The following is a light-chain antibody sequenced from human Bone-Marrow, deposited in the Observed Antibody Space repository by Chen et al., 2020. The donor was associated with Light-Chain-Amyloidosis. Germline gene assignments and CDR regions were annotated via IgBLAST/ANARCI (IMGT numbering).Light chain of an antibody. CDR1: NIGSTS. CDR3: QVWDRSSDRPV. V-gene: IGLV3-21*02. CDR2: DDS. J-gene: IGLJ3*02. Sequence: SYVLTQPSSVSVAPGQTASIACGGNNIGSTSVHWYQQTPGQAPLLVVYDDSDRPAGIPGLLSGINSWNTATLPISRVQAGDEADYYCQVWDRSSDRPVFGGGTKLTVL.